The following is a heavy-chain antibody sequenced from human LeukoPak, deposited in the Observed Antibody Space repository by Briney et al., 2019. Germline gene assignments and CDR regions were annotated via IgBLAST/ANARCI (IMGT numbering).Heavy chain of an antibody. CDR3: AILDRIQLWDDAFDI. CDR1: GFTFSSYS. Sequence: GGSLRLSCAASGFTFSSYSMNWVRQAPGKGLEWVSAISGSGGSTYYADSVKGRFTISRDNSKNTLYLQMNSLRAEDTAVYYCAILDRIQLWDDAFDIWGQGTMVTVTS. D-gene: IGHD5-18*01. V-gene: IGHV3-23*01. CDR2: ISGSGGST. J-gene: IGHJ3*02.